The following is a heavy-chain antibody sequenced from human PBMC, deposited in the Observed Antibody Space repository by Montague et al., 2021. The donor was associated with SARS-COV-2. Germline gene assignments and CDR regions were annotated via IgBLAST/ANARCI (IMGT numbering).Heavy chain of an antibody. J-gene: IGHJ4*02. Sequence: SETLSLTCTVSGGPFRSSAYFWGWIRQPPGKGLEWIGSIHNNGPTYYNSSLKSRVSISADTSKNQFSLRLSSMTAADTALYYCARHGGGCNGTTCSSQYFDSWGQGTLVAVSS. D-gene: IGHD2/OR15-2a*01. CDR2: IHNNGPT. CDR3: ARHGGGCNGTTCSSQYFDS. V-gene: IGHV4-39*01. CDR1: GGPFRSSAYF.